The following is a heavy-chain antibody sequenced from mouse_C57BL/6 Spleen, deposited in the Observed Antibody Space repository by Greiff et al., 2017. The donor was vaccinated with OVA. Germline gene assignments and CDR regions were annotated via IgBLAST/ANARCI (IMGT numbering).Heavy chain of an antibody. Sequence: QVQLQQPGTELVKPGASVKLSCKASGYTFTSYWMHWVKQRPGQGLEWIGNINHSNGGTNYNEKFKSKATLTVDKSSNTAYMQLSSLTSEDSAVYYCASNEGYRYYAMDDWGQGTSVTVSS. J-gene: IGHJ4*01. CDR3: ASNEGYRYYAMDD. CDR2: INHSNGGT. V-gene: IGHV1-53*01. D-gene: IGHD2-3*01. CDR1: GYTFTSYW.